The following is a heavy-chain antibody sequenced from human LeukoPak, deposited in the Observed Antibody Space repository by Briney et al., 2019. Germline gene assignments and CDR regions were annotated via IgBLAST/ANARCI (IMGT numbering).Heavy chain of an antibody. CDR3: ARTAIAVAAVDI. D-gene: IGHD6-19*01. CDR2: IIPILGIA. CDR1: GGTFSSYT. V-gene: IGHV1-69*02. Sequence: SVKVSCKASGGTFSSYTISWVRQAPGQGLEWMGRIIPILGIANYAQKFKGRVTITADKSTSTAYMELSSLRSEDTAVYYCARTAIAVAAVDIWGQGTMVTVSS. J-gene: IGHJ3*02.